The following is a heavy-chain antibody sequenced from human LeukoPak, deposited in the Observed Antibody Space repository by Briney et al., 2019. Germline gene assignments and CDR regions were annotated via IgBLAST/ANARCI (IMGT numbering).Heavy chain of an antibody. CDR2: IGTSNGKK. J-gene: IGHJ5*02. Sequence: GGSLRLSCAASGFNLSSYSMNWVRQAPGKGLEWISYIGTSNGKKSYADSVRGRFTISRDSAQKSLYLQMNSLRGEDTAVYYCARGKYSSSWYEAEFDPWGQGTLVTVSS. CDR3: ARGKYSSSWYEAEFDP. CDR1: GFNLSSYS. V-gene: IGHV3-48*04. D-gene: IGHD6-13*01.